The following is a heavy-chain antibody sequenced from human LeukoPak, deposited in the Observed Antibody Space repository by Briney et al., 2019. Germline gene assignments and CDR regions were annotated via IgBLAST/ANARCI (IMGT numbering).Heavy chain of an antibody. J-gene: IGHJ3*02. D-gene: IGHD1-26*01. V-gene: IGHV3-53*01. CDR3: AREMREHGVFDI. CDR1: GFTVSSNY. CDR2: IYSDGST. Sequence: PGGPLRLSCAAFGFTVSSNYMSWVRQAPGKGLEWVSEIYSDGSTYYAASVKGRFSISRDNSKNTVYLQMNGLRGEDTAVYYCAREMREHGVFDIWGQGTMVTVSS.